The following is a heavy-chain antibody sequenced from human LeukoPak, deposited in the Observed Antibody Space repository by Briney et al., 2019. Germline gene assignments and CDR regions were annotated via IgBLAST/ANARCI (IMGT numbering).Heavy chain of an antibody. Sequence: GGSLRLSCAASGLIFDDYTMHWVRQAPGKGLEWVSLISRNGAVTKYADSVRGRFTVSRDNSKNSLYPQMNSLTTEDTALYYCARDGYPTTVGTYYFDYWGQGTLVTVSS. CDR3: ARDGYPTTVGTYYFDY. J-gene: IGHJ4*02. D-gene: IGHD4-23*01. CDR2: ISRNGAVT. V-gene: IGHV3-43*01. CDR1: GLIFDDYT.